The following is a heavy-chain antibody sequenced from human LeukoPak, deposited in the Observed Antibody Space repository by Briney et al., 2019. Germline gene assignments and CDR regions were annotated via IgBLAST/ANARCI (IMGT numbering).Heavy chain of an antibody. J-gene: IGHJ4*02. V-gene: IGHV1-2*02. CDR1: GYTFTGYY. CDR3: ARGEGGYYDSSGYYYGGDY. D-gene: IGHD3-22*01. CDR2: INPNSGGT. Sequence: ASVKVSCKASGYTFTGYYMHWVRQAPGQGLEWMGWINPNSGGTNYAQKFQGRVTMTRDTSISTAYMELSRLRSDDTAVYYCARGEGGYYDSSGYYYGGDYWGQGTLVTVSS.